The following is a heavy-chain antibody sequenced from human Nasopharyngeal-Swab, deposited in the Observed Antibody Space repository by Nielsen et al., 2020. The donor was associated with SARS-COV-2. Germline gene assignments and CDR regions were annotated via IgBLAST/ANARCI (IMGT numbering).Heavy chain of an antibody. CDR2: IKQDGSEK. D-gene: IGHD3-22*01. J-gene: IGHJ4*02. CDR1: GFTFSSYW. V-gene: IGHV3-7*01. CDR3: ARDRGGNYYDSSGYYSH. Sequence: GVLKISCAASGFTFSSYWMSWVRQAPGKGLEWVANIKQDGSEKYYVDSVKGRFTISRDNAKNSLYLQMNSLRAEDTAVYYCARDRGGNYYDSSGYYSHWGQGTLVTVSS.